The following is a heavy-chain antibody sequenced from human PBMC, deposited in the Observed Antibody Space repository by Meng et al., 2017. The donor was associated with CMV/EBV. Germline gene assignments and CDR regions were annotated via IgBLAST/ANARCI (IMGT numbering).Heavy chain of an antibody. D-gene: IGHD4-17*01. J-gene: IGHJ4*02. CDR3: AKSEPYYGDYVAPFDY. Sequence: FTFSSYSMSWARQAPGKGLEWVSAISGSGGSTYYADSVKGRFTISRDNSKNTLYLQMNSLRAEDTAVYYCAKSEPYYGDYVAPFDYWGQGTLVTVSS. CDR2: ISGSGGST. V-gene: IGHV3-23*01. CDR1: FTFSSYS.